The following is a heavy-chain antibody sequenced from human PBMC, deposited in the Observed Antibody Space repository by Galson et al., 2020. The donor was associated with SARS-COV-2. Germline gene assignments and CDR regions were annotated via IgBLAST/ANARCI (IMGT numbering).Heavy chain of an antibody. D-gene: IGHD2-21*01. J-gene: IGHJ6*02. CDR1: DGPMSSYY. V-gene: IGHV4-59*01. Sequence: ETSETLSPTCSVSDGPMSSYYWSWIRQPPGKGLEWIGYISYSGSANYNPSLRSRVTISVDLSKNQFSLKVTSVTAADTAVYYCARDPAPLCGDNDYYGMDVWGRGTTVTVSS. CDR2: ISYSGSA. CDR3: ARDPAPLCGDNDYYGMDV.